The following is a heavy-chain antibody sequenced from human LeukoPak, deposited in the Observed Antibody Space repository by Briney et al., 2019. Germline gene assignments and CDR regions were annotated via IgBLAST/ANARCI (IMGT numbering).Heavy chain of an antibody. D-gene: IGHD4-17*01. CDR1: GYTFTCYY. CDR2: INPNSGGT. J-gene: IGHJ5*02. Sequence: ASVKVSCKASGYTFTCYYMHWVRQAPGQGLEWMGWINPNSGGTNYAQKFQGRGTMTRDTSISTDYMELSRLRSDDTAVYYCAREAAHYGDYNWFDPWGQGTLVTVSS. CDR3: AREAAHYGDYNWFDP. V-gene: IGHV1-2*02.